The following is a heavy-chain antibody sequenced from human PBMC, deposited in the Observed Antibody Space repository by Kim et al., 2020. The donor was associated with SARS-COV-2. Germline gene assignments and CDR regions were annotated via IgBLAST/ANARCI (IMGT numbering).Heavy chain of an antibody. J-gene: IGHJ4*02. CDR3: AKDFSSSWYYFDY. Sequence: YADYVKGRFTISSDNSKNTLYMQMNSLRAEDTAVYYCAKDFSSSWYYFDYWGQGTLVTVSS. V-gene: IGHV3-30*02. D-gene: IGHD6-13*01.